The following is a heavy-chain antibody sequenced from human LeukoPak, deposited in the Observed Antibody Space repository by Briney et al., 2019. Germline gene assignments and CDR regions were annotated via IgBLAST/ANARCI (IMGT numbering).Heavy chain of an antibody. CDR1: GFTFSSYG. J-gene: IGHJ4*02. CDR2: ISYDGSNK. V-gene: IGHV3-30*03. Sequence: GGSLRLSCAASGFTFSSYGMHWVRQAPGKGLEWVAVISYDGSNKYYADSVKGRFTISRDNSKNTLYLQMNSLRAEDTAVYYCARERWQQLVHVIPAEIDYWGQGTLVTVSS. D-gene: IGHD6-13*01. CDR3: ARERWQQLVHVIPAEIDY.